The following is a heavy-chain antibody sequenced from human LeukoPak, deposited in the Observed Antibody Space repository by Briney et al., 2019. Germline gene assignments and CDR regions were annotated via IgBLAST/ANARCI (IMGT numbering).Heavy chain of an antibody. CDR3: ARGHLGDDILTGYYGAPPVWFDP. V-gene: IGHV1-69*13. Sequence: GASVKVSCKASGGTFSSYAISWVRQAPGQGLEWMGGIIPIFGTANYAQKFQGRVTITADESTSTAYMELSSLRSEDTAVYYCARGHLGDDILTGYYGAPPVWFDPWGQGTLVTVSS. D-gene: IGHD3-9*01. J-gene: IGHJ5*02. CDR1: GGTFSSYA. CDR2: IIPIFGTA.